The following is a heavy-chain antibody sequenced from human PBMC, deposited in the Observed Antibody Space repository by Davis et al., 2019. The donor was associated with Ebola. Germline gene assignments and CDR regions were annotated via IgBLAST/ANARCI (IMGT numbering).Heavy chain of an antibody. CDR3: AKRAEPDAIIDY. CDR1: GIAFSISI. J-gene: IGHJ4*02. V-gene: IGHV3-30-3*02. CDR2: FPIDGGYT. Sequence: PGGSLRLSCIVSGIAFSISIMHWVRQAPGKGLEWVALFPIDGGYTPYGDAVKGRFTISRDVSKNTVSLQMNSLRADDTAVYYCAKRAEPDAIIDYWGQGTLVTVSS. D-gene: IGHD1-14*01.